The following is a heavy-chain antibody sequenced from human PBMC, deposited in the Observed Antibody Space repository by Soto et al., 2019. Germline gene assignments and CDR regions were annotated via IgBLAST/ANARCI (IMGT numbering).Heavy chain of an antibody. D-gene: IGHD3-10*01. CDR3: ARDRVTMVRGANYGMDV. CDR2: IRQDGSNK. J-gene: IGHJ6*02. V-gene: IGHV3-33*08. Sequence: PGGSMRLSCAASGFTFSSYWMSWVRQAPGKGLEWVGDIRQDGSNKYYADSVKGRFTISRDNSKNTLYLQMNSLRAEDTAVYYCARDRVTMVRGANYGMDVWGQGTTVTVSS. CDR1: GFTFSSYW.